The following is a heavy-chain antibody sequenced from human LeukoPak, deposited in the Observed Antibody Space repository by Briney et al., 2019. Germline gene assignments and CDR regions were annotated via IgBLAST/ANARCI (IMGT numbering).Heavy chain of an antibody. D-gene: IGHD3-10*01. V-gene: IGHV3-11*04. J-gene: IGHJ4*02. CDR2: ISTTGSSI. CDR3: ARALWFGETFPAY. CDR1: GFSFSDYY. Sequence: GGSLRLSCSASGFSFSDYYMSWIRQAPGKGLEWVSYISTTGSSIYYGDSVRGRFTISRDNAKNSLYLQMNSLRAEDTAVYYCARALWFGETFPAYWGQGTLVTVSS.